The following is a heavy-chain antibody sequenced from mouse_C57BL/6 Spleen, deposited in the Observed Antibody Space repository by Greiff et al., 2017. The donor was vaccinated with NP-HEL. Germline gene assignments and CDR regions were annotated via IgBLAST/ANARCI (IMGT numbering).Heavy chain of an antibody. J-gene: IGHJ4*01. V-gene: IGHV1-74*01. CDR3: AIGAAQAYAMDY. CDR1: GYTFTSYW. Sequence: VQLQQPGAELVKPGASVKVSCKASGYTFTSYWMHWVKQRPGQGLEWIGRIHPSDSDTNYNQKFKGKATLTVDQSSSTAYMQLSSLTSEDSAVYYCAIGAAQAYAMDYWGQGTSVTVSS. CDR2: IHPSDSDT. D-gene: IGHD3-2*02.